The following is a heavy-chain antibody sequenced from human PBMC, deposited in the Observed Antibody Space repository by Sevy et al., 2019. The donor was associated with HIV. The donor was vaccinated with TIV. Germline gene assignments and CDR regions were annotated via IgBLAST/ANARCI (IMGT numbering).Heavy chain of an antibody. V-gene: IGHV3-30*02. CDR2: IWYDGSDT. CDR1: GFTFSSYG. J-gene: IGHJ4*02. D-gene: IGHD3-9*01. CDR3: ASDILTGSDF. Sequence: GGSLRLSCAASGFTFSSYGMHWVRQPPGKGLEWVAFIWYDGSDTYYADSVKGRFNISRDNSKNTLYLQMNSLRTEDTAIYYCASDILTGSDFWGQGTLVTVSS.